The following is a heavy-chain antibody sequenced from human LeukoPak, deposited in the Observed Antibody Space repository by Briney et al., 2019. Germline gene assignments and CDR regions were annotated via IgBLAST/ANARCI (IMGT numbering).Heavy chain of an antibody. V-gene: IGHV3-66*01. D-gene: IGHD3-10*01. CDR1: GFTVSNNY. Sequence: GGSLILSCAASGFTVSNNYMSWVRQTPGKGLEWVSVIYAGGSTYYADSVKGRFTISRDNSKNTLDLQMNSLRVEDTAVYFCARGLYGSGTGDYWGLGTLVTVSS. CDR3: ARGLYGSGTGDY. CDR2: IYAGGST. J-gene: IGHJ4*02.